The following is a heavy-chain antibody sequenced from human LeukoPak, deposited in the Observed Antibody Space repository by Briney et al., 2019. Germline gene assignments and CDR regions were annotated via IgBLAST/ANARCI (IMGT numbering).Heavy chain of an antibody. Sequence: SETLSLTCTVSNYSISTDYYWGWIRQPPGKGLEWIGNIFYSGSTYYSPSLRSRVTISLDTSRNQFSLKLNSVTAADTAVYYCARGRVSSSTWYSTYYYFFYMDFWGKGTTVTVSS. V-gene: IGHV4-38-2*02. D-gene: IGHD4-11*01. CDR2: IFYSGST. CDR3: ARGRVSSSTWYSTYYYFFYMDF. CDR1: NYSISTDYY. J-gene: IGHJ6*03.